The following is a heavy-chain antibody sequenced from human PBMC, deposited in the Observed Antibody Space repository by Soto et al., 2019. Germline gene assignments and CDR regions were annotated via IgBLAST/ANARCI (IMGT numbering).Heavy chain of an antibody. D-gene: IGHD1-1*01. J-gene: IGHJ4*02. V-gene: IGHV4-34*01. Sequence: QVQLHQWGAGLLKPSETLSLTCAVYGESFSGYYWSWIRQPPGKGLEWIGEINHSGSTNYNPSLKSRVTISVDTSKNQFSLKLSSVTAADTAVYYCARGRNLGGTYLDYWGQGTLVTVSS. CDR1: GESFSGYY. CDR2: INHSGST. CDR3: ARGRNLGGTYLDY.